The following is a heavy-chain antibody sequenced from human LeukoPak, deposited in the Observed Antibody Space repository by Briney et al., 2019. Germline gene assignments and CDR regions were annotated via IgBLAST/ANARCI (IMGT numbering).Heavy chain of an antibody. CDR2: ISYDGSSK. CDR3: ARNPAAWFGELSSWFDP. CDR1: GFTVSSNY. J-gene: IGHJ5*02. D-gene: IGHD3-10*01. Sequence: PGGSLRLSCAASGFTVSSNYMSWVRQAPGKGLEWVAVISYDGSSKNYADSVKGRFTISRDNSENTLYLQMSSLKTDDSAVYYCARNPAAWFGELSSWFDPWGQGTLVTVSS. V-gene: IGHV3-30-3*01.